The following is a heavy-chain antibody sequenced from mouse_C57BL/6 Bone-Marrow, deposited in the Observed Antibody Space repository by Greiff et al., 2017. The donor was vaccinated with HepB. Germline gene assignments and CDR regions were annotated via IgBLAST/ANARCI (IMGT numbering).Heavy chain of an antibody. Sequence: VQLQQSGPELVKPGASVKISCKASGYAFSSSWMNWVKQRPGKGLEWIGRIYPGDGDTNYNGKLKGKATLTADKSSSTAYMQLSSLTSEDSAVYFCARFACPGGGQGTTLTVSS. CDR3: ARFACPG. D-gene: IGHD4-1*01. CDR1: GYAFSSSW. V-gene: IGHV1-82*01. J-gene: IGHJ2*01. CDR2: IYPGDGDT.